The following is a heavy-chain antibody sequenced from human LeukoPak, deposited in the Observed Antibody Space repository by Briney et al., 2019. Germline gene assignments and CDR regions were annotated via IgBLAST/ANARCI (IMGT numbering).Heavy chain of an antibody. J-gene: IGHJ4*02. CDR2: IKSKIDGGTT. V-gene: IGHV3-15*01. D-gene: IGHD3-16*01. Sequence: GGSLRLSCAASGFTFVYAWMSWVRQAPGKGLEWVGRIKSKIDGGTTDYAAPVKGRFTISRDDSKNMLYLQVDSLKSEDTAVYYCTCFTWGTSDYRGKGTLVTVSS. CDR1: GFTFVYAW. CDR3: TCFTWGTSDY.